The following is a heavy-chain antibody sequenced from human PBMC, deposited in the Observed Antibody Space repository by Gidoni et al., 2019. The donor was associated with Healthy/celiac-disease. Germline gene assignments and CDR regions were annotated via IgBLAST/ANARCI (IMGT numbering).Heavy chain of an antibody. CDR1: GGSISSGRYY. V-gene: IGHV4-61*02. CDR3: ARGFSSGWPNKGYYFDY. J-gene: IGHJ4*02. CDR2: IYTSGST. Sequence: QVQLQESGPGLVKPSQTLSLTCTVPGGSISSGRYYWSWIRQPAGKGLEWLGRIYTSGSTNYNPPLKSRVNISVDTAKNQFSLKLSSVTAADTAVDYCARGFSSGWPNKGYYFDYWGQGTLVTVSS. D-gene: IGHD6-19*01.